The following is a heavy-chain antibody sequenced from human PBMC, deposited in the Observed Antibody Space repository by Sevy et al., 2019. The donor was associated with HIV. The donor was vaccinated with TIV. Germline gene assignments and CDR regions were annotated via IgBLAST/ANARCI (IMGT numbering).Heavy chain of an antibody. CDR3: AKDHGDSSFDY. Sequence: GGSLRLSCAASGFTFSSYAMSWVRQAPGKGLEWVSAISGSGGRTYYADSVKGRFTISRDNSKNTRYLQMNSLRAEDTAVYYCAKDHGDSSFDYWGQGTLVTVSS. CDR1: GFTFSSYA. J-gene: IGHJ4*02. D-gene: IGHD4-17*01. V-gene: IGHV3-23*01. CDR2: ISGSGGRT.